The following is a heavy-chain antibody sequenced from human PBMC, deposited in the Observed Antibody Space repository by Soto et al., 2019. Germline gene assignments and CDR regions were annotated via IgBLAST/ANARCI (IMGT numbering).Heavy chain of an antibody. CDR2: IIPIFATV. Sequence: SVKVSCKASGGSFSSNPISWVRQAPGQVLEWMAGIIPIFATVHYAQKFQGRVTITADESTSTAYMELTSLRSEDTAVYFCARGGRGYSSAPRYYFDYWGQGTLVTVSS. V-gene: IGHV1-69*13. CDR3: ARGGRGYSSAPRYYFDY. CDR1: GGSFSSNP. D-gene: IGHD5-18*01. J-gene: IGHJ4*02.